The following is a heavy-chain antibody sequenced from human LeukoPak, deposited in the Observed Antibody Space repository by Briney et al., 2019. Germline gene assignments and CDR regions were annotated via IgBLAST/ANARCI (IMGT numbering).Heavy chain of an antibody. CDR1: GGTFSSYA. D-gene: IGHD5-12*01. Sequence: SVKVSCKASGGTFSSYAISWVRQAPGQGLEWMGRIIPILGIANYAQKFQGRVTITADKSTSTAYMELSSLRSEDTAVYYRARLQNSGYEYWGQGTLVTVSP. V-gene: IGHV1-69*04. CDR2: IIPILGIA. J-gene: IGHJ4*02. CDR3: ARLQNSGYEY.